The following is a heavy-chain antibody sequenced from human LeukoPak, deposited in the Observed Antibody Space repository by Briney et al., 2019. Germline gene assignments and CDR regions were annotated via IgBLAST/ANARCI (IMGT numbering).Heavy chain of an antibody. V-gene: IGHV3-23*05. J-gene: IGHJ4*02. CDR2: INYSGRDK. Sequence: GGSLRLSCAASGFTFSSYSMTWVRQAPGKGLDWVSVINYSGRDKFYADSVRGRFTISRDNFKDTLYLEMNSLRVDDTAVYHCARGACSDVGCYNTLLDYWGQGTLVTVSS. D-gene: IGHD2-15*01. CDR1: GFTFSSYS. CDR3: ARGACSDVGCYNTLLDY.